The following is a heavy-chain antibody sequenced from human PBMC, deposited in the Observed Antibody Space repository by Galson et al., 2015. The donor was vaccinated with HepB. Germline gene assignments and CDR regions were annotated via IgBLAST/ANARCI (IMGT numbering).Heavy chain of an antibody. Sequence: SLRLSCAASGFTFSSYGMHWVRQAPGKGLEWVAVIWYDGSNKYYADSVKGRFTISRDNSKNTLYLQMNSLRAEDTAVYYCAKDGIFGVVITNDAFDIWGQGTMVTVSS. V-gene: IGHV3-33*06. J-gene: IGHJ3*02. CDR2: IWYDGSNK. CDR1: GFTFSSYG. CDR3: AKDGIFGVVITNDAFDI. D-gene: IGHD3-3*01.